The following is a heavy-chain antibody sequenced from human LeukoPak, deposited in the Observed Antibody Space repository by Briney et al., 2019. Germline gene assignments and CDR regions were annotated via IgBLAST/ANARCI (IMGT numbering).Heavy chain of an antibody. CDR2: INHSGST. CDR3: ARYLIAARLRWFDP. Sequence: SETLSLTCAVYGGSFSGYYWSWIRQPPGKGLEWTGEINHSGSTNYNPSLKSRVTISVDTSKNQFSLKLSSVTAADTAVYYCARYLIAARLRWFDPWGQGTLVTVSS. V-gene: IGHV4-34*01. D-gene: IGHD6-6*01. J-gene: IGHJ5*02. CDR1: GGSFSGYY.